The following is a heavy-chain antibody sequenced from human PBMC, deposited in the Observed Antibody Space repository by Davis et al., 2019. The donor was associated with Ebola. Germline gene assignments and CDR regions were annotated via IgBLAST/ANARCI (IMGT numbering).Heavy chain of an antibody. Sequence: ASVKVSCKASGGTFSSYAISWVRQAPGQGLEWMGWINPNSGGTNYAQKFQGWVTMTRDTSISTAYMELSSLRSEDTAVYYCARGHGDYSYYYYYGMDVWGQGTTVTVSS. CDR3: ARGHGDYSYYYYYGMDV. D-gene: IGHD4-17*01. V-gene: IGHV1-2*04. J-gene: IGHJ6*02. CDR1: GGTFSSYA. CDR2: INPNSGGT.